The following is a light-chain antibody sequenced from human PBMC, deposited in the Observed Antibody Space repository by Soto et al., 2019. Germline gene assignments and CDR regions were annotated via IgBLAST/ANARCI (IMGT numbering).Light chain of an antibody. CDR3: VLYMGSGSWV. CDR2: STN. V-gene: IGLV8-61*01. J-gene: IGLJ3*02. Sequence: QAVVTQEPSFSVSPGGTVTLTCGLSSGSVSTSYYPSWYQQTPGQAPRTLIYSTNTRSSGVPDRFSGSILGNKAALTITGAQADDESDYYCVLYMGSGSWVFSGGTKLTVL. CDR1: SGSVSTSYY.